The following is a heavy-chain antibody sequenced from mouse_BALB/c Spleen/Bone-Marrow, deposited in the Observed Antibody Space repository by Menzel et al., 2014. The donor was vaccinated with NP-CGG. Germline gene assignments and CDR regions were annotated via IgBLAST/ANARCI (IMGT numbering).Heavy chain of an antibody. CDR3: ASRGDYSYAMDY. D-gene: IGHD1-1*01. J-gene: IGHJ4*01. CDR2: IYPGDGDT. CDR1: GYTFSNYW. Sequence: QVQLQQSGAELVRPGSSVKISCKASGYTFSNYWMNWMKQRPGQGLEWIGQIYPGDGDTNYIGKFTGKATLTADKSSXTAYMQLSSLTSEVSAVYFCASRGDYSYAMDYWGQGTSVTVSS. V-gene: IGHV1-80*01.